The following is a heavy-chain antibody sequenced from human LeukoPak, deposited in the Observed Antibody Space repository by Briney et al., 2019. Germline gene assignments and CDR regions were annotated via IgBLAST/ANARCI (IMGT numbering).Heavy chain of an antibody. V-gene: IGHV4-59*01. J-gene: IGHJ4*02. D-gene: IGHD3-9*01. CDR1: GGSISSYY. CDR3: ARSYYDILTGYLPLDY. Sequence: SETLSLTCTVSGGSISSYYWSWIRQPPGKGLEWIGYIYYSGSTNYNPSLKSRVTISVDTSKNQFSLKLSSVTAADTAVYYCARSYYDILTGYLPLDYWGQGTLVTVSS. CDR2: IYYSGST.